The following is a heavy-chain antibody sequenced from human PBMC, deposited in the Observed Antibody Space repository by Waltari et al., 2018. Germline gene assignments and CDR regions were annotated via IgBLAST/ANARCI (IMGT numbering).Heavy chain of an antibody. J-gene: IGHJ3*02. Sequence: QVQLVQSGAEVKKPGASVKVSCKVSGYTLTELSMHWVRQAPGKGLEWMGGFDPEDGETIYAQKFQGRVTITRDTSASTAYMELSSLRSEDMAVYYCARSPQTDAFDIWGQGTMVTVSS. CDR3: ARSPQTDAFDI. CDR2: FDPEDGET. V-gene: IGHV1-24*01. CDR1: GYTLTELS.